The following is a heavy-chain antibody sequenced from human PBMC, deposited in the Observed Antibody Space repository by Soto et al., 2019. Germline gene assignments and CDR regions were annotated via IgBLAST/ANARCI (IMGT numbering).Heavy chain of an antibody. CDR2: IYYDDGST. CDR1: GFTVSTNY. D-gene: IGHD6-13*01. V-gene: IGHV3-53*02. CDR3: ASGQQVILRYYYGLDV. J-gene: IGHJ6*02. Sequence: EVQLVETGGGLIQPGGSLRLSCAVSGFTVSTNYMSWVRQAPGKGLEWVSVIYYDDGSTSYADSVKGRFSISRDSSRNTLYLQMNSLRAEDTAVYCCASGQQVILRYYYGLDVWGQGTTVTVSS.